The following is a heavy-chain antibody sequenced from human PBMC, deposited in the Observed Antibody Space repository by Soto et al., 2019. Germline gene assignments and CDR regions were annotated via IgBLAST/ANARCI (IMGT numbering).Heavy chain of an antibody. J-gene: IGHJ6*02. CDR3: AGVFGEWGVDYYYYYGMDG. Sequence: SGTLSLTCTVSGGSISSGPYSWGWIRQPPGKGLEWIGNVYYSGNTNYNPSLNSRVTISIDTSKNQFSLKLSSVTAADTGVYFCAGVFGEWGVDYYYYYGMDGWGQGTTVTVSS. V-gene: IGHV4-61*01. CDR1: GGSISSGPYS. D-gene: IGHD3-10*01. CDR2: VYYSGNT.